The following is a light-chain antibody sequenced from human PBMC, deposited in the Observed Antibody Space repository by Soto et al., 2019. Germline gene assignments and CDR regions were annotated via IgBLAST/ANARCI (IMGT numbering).Light chain of an antibody. Sequence: EIVLTQSPGTLSLSPGERATLACRASQSVSTNLAWYQQKPGQAPRLLIYGASTRAIGIPARFSGGGSGTEFSLTISGLQSEDFALYFCHQYNNLPRTFGQGTKVDIK. J-gene: IGKJ1*01. CDR3: HQYNNLPRT. V-gene: IGKV3-15*01. CDR2: GAS. CDR1: QSVSTN.